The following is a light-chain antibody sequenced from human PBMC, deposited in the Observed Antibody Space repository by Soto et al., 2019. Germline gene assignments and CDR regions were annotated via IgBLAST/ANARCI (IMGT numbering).Light chain of an antibody. Sequence: QSVLTQPPSVSGTPGQRVIISCSGSSSNIGNNYLYWYQQLPGTAPKLLIYRNDQRPSGVPDRFSGSKSGTSASLAISGLRSEDEADYYCAAWDDSLGRSVFGGGTQLTVL. CDR1: SSNIGNNY. CDR2: RND. V-gene: IGLV1-47*01. J-gene: IGLJ7*01. CDR3: AAWDDSLGRSV.